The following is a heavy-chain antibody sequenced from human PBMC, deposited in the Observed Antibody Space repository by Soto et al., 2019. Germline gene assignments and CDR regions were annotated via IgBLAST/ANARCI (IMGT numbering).Heavy chain of an antibody. CDR1: GGSITTGGYY. D-gene: IGHD2-15*01. CDR3: ARTKCSGGSCYSWSLDY. Sequence: SETLSLTCTVSGGSITTGGYYWSWIRQLPGKGLEWIGHRYYSESTYYNPSLKSRVSISLDTSKDQFSLKLSFVTAADTAMYYCARTKCSGGSCYSWSLDYWGQGTPVTVSS. J-gene: IGHJ4*02. CDR2: RYYSEST. V-gene: IGHV4-31*03.